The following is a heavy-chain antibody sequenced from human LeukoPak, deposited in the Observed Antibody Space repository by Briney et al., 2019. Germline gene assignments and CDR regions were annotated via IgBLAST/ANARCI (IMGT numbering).Heavy chain of an antibody. V-gene: IGHV1-18*01. Sequence: ASVKVSCKASGYTFTSYGISWVRQAPGQGLEWMGWISAYNGNTNYAQKLQGRVTMTTDTSTSIAYMELRSLRSDDTAVYYCATFTYYYDSSGYYSYYFDYWGQGTLVTVSS. CDR3: ATFTYYYDSSGYYSYYFDY. J-gene: IGHJ4*02. D-gene: IGHD3-22*01. CDR2: ISAYNGNT. CDR1: GYTFTSYG.